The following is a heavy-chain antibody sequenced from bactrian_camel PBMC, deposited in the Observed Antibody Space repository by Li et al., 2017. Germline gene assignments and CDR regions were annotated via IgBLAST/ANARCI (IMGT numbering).Heavy chain of an antibody. CDR1: GFTYSRYD. J-gene: IGHJ4*01. CDR3: ATEECASGSWCHRNY. V-gene: IGHV3S1*01. Sequence: VQLVESGGGLVQPGGSLRLSCVASGFTYSRYDMAWVRQAPGKEREGVAAIDKDGTTRYADSVKGRFIISRDNAKNTLYLQLNSLKTEDTAMYYCATEECASGSWCHRNYWGQGTQVTVS. D-gene: IGHD3*01. CDR2: IDKDGTTR.